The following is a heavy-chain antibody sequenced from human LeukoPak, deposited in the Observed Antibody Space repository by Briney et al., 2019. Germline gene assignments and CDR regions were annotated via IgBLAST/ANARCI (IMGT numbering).Heavy chain of an antibody. CDR1: GFTFSSYW. CDR3: ARDPYYYDSSGYYSSRRGGYAFDI. CDR2: INSDGSST. J-gene: IGHJ3*02. V-gene: IGHV3-74*01. D-gene: IGHD3-22*01. Sequence: QAGGSLRLSCAASGFTFSSYWMHWVRQAPGKGLVWVSRINSDGSSTSYADSVKGRFTISRDNAKNTLYLQMNSLRAEDTAVYYCARDPYYYDSSGYYSSRRGGYAFDIWGQGTMVTVSS.